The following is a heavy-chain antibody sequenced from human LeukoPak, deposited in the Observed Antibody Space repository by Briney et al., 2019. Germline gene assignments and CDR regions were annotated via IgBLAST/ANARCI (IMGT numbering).Heavy chain of an antibody. J-gene: IGHJ4*01. Sequence: GTSLRLSCVASGFTFTDYAFNWVRQTPGKGMEWVAIISSDGNTQSYADPLKGRFTISRDNFRDTVFLELTTLRPEDTGLYYCVRDLTSGARFDFWGPGTLVTVSS. V-gene: IGHV3-30*04. CDR1: GFTFTDYA. CDR3: VRDLTSGARFDF. CDR2: ISSDGNTQ. D-gene: IGHD3-9*01.